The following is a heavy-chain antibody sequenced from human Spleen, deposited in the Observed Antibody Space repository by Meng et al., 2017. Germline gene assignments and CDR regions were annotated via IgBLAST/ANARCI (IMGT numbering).Heavy chain of an antibody. D-gene: IGHD3-10*01. CDR2: LGAHDGDT. CDR1: GYTYTHHG. Sequence: QVQLVQSGAEVRKPGASVKVSCKASGYTYTHHGIGWVRHVPGQGLEWMAWLGAHDGDTSHAPKFQGRVTVSADRPTATAYMELRSLRSDDTAVYYCARGTPGRSYSDYWGQGTLVTVSS. CDR3: ARGTPGRSYSDY. J-gene: IGHJ4*02. V-gene: IGHV1-18*04.